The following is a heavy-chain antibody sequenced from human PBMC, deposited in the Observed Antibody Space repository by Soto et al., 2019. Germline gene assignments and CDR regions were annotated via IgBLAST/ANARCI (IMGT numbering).Heavy chain of an antibody. CDR1: GYTFTSYY. Sequence: QVQLVQSGAEVKKPGASVKVSCKASGYTFTSYYMHWVRQAPGQGLEWMGIINPSGGSTSYAQKFQGRVTMTRDTSTSTVYMELSSLRSEDTAVYYCARDSSLYFDWFTIPPTGYYYGMDVWGQGTTVTVSS. CDR2: INPSGGST. CDR3: ARDSSLYFDWFTIPPTGYYYGMDV. J-gene: IGHJ6*02. V-gene: IGHV1-46*03. D-gene: IGHD3-9*01.